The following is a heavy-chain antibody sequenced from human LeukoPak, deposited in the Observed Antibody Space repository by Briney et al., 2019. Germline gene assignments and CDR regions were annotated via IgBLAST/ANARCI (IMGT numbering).Heavy chain of an antibody. CDR1: GYSFTSYY. CDR3: ARAYYDSSGPRGGPFDY. Sequence: ASVKVSCKASGYSFTSYYMHWVRKAPGQGLEWMGIIKPSGGSTSYAQKFQGRVTMTRDMSTSTVYMELSSLRSEDPAVYYCARAYYDSSGPRGGPFDYWGQGTLVTVSS. V-gene: IGHV1-46*01. J-gene: IGHJ4*02. CDR2: IKPSGGST. D-gene: IGHD3-22*01.